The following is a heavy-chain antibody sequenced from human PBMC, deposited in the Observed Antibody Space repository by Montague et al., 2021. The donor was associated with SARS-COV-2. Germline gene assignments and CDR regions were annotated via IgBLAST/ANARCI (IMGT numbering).Heavy chain of an antibody. Sequence: SLRLSCAASGFIFSSYEMNLVRQAPGKGLEWVSYISNSGDTKYYADSXKGRFTISRDNAKNSLYLQMSSLRAEDTAVYYCARAGEDYYYDSSGFLYWGQGILVTVSS. CDR1: GFIFSSYE. V-gene: IGHV3-48*03. CDR2: ISNSGDTK. D-gene: IGHD3-22*01. J-gene: IGHJ4*02. CDR3: ARAGEDYYYDSSGFLY.